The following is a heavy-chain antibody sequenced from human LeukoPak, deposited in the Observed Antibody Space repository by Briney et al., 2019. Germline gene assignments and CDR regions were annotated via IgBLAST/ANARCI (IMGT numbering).Heavy chain of an antibody. Sequence: GGSRKLSGQASGLTFGTYAMPWVGQAPGKGLEGVAVISYDGSNKYYADSVKGRFTISRDNSKNTLYLQMNSLRAEDTAVYYCARSGSYYELPDYWGQGTLVTVSS. D-gene: IGHD1-26*01. CDR3: ARSGSYYELPDY. CDR1: GLTFGTYA. J-gene: IGHJ4*02. CDR2: ISYDGSNK. V-gene: IGHV3-30*04.